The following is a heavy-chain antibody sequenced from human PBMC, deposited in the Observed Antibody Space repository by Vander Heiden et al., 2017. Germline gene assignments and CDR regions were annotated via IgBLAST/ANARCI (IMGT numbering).Heavy chain of an antibody. V-gene: IGHV3-33*01. Sequence: QVQLVESGGGVVQPGRSLRLSCAASGLIFSSYGMHWVRQAPGKGLEWVAIIWYDGSKKYYADSVKGRFTISRDNSKNTLYLQMNSLRAEDTAVYYCAREGDSSGYYYFDYWGQGTLVTVSS. CDR2: IWYDGSKK. D-gene: IGHD3-22*01. CDR3: AREGDSSGYYYFDY. J-gene: IGHJ4*02. CDR1: GLIFSSYG.